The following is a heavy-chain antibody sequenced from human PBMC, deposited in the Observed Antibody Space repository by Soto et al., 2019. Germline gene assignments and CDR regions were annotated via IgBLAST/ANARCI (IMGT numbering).Heavy chain of an antibody. Sequence: GGSLRLSCAASGFTLSRYWVHWVRQVPGKGLVLVSRINPDGSTTNYADSVKGRFTVSRDNAKNTVYLHMNSLRAEDTAVYYCTRDTTGPDDHWGQGTLVTVSS. CDR3: TRDTTGPDDH. V-gene: IGHV3-74*01. CDR1: GFTLSRYW. J-gene: IGHJ4*02. D-gene: IGHD1-1*01. CDR2: INPDGSTT.